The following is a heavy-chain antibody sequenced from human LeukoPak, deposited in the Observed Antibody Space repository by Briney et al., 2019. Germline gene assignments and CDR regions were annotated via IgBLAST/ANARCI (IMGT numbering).Heavy chain of an antibody. V-gene: IGHV3-21*01. CDR3: AREMSITGTTGLSYVFDI. CDR1: GFTFSSYC. D-gene: IGHD1-20*01. J-gene: IGHJ3*02. CDR2: ISSSSSYI. Sequence: GGSLRLSCAASGFTFSSYCMNWVRQAPGKGLEGVSSISSSSSYIYYADSVKGRFTISRDNAKNSLYLQMTSLRAEDTAVYYCAREMSITGTTGLSYVFDIWGQGTMVTVSS.